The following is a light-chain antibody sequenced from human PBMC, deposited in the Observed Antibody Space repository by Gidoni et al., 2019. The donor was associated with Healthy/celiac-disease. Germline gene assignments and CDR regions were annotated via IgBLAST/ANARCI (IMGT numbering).Light chain of an antibody. CDR2: AAS. J-gene: IGKJ4*01. CDR1: QSVSSY. CDR3: QQRSNWLT. V-gene: IGKV3-11*01. Sequence: EMVLTQSPATLSLSPGERATLSCRARQSVSSYLAWYQQKPGQAPRLLLYAASNRATGIPARFSGSGSGTDFTLTISRLEPEDFAVYYCQQRSNWLTFGGGTKVEIK.